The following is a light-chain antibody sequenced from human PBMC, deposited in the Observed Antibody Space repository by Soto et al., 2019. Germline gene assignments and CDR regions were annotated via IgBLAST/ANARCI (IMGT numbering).Light chain of an antibody. CDR3: QQYDNLPLT. J-gene: IGKJ4*01. Sequence: DIPMTHSPSSLSASVSHRVTITCKASQDISNYLNWYQQKPGKAPKLLIYDASNLETGVPSRFSGSGSGTDFTFTISSLQPEDIATYYCQQYDNLPLTFGGGTKVDI. V-gene: IGKV1-33*01. CDR1: QDISNY. CDR2: DAS.